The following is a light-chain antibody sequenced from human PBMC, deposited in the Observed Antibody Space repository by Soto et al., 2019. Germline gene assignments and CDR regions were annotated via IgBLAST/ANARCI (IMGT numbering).Light chain of an antibody. CDR2: KAS. V-gene: IGKV1-5*03. Sequence: DIQMTQSPSTLSASVGDRVTITCRASQSISTWLAWYQQKPGKAPKLLIFKASSLDTGVPSRFSGSGSRTEFTLTSSSLQPDDIATYYCQHYNSYPLTFGGGTKVEIK. CDR3: QHYNSYPLT. CDR1: QSISTW. J-gene: IGKJ4*01.